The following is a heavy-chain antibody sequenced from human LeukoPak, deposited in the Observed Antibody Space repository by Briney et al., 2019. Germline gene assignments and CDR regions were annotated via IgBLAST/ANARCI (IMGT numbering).Heavy chain of an antibody. J-gene: IGHJ4*02. Sequence: GGALRLSCAASGFTFSGYWMSWVRQAPGKGLEWVANIKPDGSEKHYVDSVKGRFTISRDNAKDSLYLQMNGLRAEDTAVYYCARDRIQLWSHDYWGQGTLVTVSS. CDR1: GFTFSGYW. CDR3: ARDRIQLWSHDY. D-gene: IGHD5-18*01. V-gene: IGHV3-7*04. CDR2: IKPDGSEK.